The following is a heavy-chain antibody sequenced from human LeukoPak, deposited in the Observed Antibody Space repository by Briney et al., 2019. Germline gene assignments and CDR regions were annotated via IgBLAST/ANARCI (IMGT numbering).Heavy chain of an antibody. CDR1: GYTFTVFN. J-gene: IGHJ4*02. Sequence: ASVKVSCTASGYTFTVFNMHCVRQAPGQGLEWMGWINPDSGATNSAPRFQGRVTLTRDTSINAVYMELMRLRSHDTAVYYCATTALYDGYDFDFWGQGTLVSVSS. D-gene: IGHD5-24*01. V-gene: IGHV1-2*02. CDR2: INPDSGAT. CDR3: ATTALYDGYDFDF.